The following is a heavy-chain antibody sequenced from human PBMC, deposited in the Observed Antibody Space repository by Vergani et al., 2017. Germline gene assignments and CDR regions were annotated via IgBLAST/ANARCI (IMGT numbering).Heavy chain of an antibody. D-gene: IGHD4-17*01. Sequence: EVQLVESGGGLVKPGGSLRLSCAASGFTFSSYSMNWVRQAPGKGLEWVSSISSSRSYIYYADSVKGRFTISRDNAKNSLYLQMNSLRAEDTAVYYCARQGPLTTSDYWGQGTLVTVSS. CDR2: ISSSRSYI. V-gene: IGHV3-21*01. J-gene: IGHJ4*02. CDR1: GFTFSSYS. CDR3: ARQGPLTTSDY.